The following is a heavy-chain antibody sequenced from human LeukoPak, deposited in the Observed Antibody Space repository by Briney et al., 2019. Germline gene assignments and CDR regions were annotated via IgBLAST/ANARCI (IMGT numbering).Heavy chain of an antibody. CDR2: IISSSRYI. V-gene: IGHV3-21*01. D-gene: IGHD3-10*01. Sequence: GGSLRLSCAASGFTFSSYSMNWVRQAPGKGLEWVSSIISSSRYIYYADSVKGRFTISREDAKNSLYLQMNSLRAEDTAVYYCARDNEYYGSGSYYDWFDPWGQGTLVTVSS. CDR3: ARDNEYYGSGSYYDWFDP. CDR1: GFTFSSYS. J-gene: IGHJ5*02.